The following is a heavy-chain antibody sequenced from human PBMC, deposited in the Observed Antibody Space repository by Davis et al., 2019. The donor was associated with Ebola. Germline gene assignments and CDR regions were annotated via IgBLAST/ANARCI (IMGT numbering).Heavy chain of an antibody. CDR2: INHSGST. D-gene: IGHD3-16*02. J-gene: IGHJ3*02. Sequence: SETLSLTCAVYGGSFSGYYWSWIRQPPGKGLAWLGEINHSGSTNYNPSLKSRVTISVDTSKNQFSLKLSSVTAADTAVYYCARSGYYDYIWGSYRYRFDAFDIWGQGTMVTVSS. V-gene: IGHV4-34*01. CDR1: GGSFSGYY. CDR3: ARSGYYDYIWGSYRYRFDAFDI.